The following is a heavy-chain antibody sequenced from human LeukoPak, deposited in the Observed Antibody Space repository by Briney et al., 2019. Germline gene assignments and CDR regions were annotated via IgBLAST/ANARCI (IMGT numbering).Heavy chain of an antibody. CDR2: IYYSGST. CDR3: ASLVGYCSGGSCHDWGPFDY. D-gene: IGHD2-15*01. Sequence: PSETLSLTCTVSGGSISSYYWSWIRQPPGKGLEWIGYIYYSGSTNYNPSLKSRVTISVDTSKNQFSLKLRSVTAADTAVYYCASLVGYCSGGSCHDWGPFDYWGQGTLVTVSS. V-gene: IGHV4-59*01. CDR1: GGSISSYY. J-gene: IGHJ4*02.